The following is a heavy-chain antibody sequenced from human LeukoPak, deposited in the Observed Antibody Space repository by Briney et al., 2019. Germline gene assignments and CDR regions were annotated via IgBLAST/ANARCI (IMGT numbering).Heavy chain of an antibody. D-gene: IGHD2-2*02. J-gene: IGHJ4*02. V-gene: IGHV3-7*01. CDR3: ARDRGCSTTSCYTLSFDC. Sequence: GGSLRLSCAASGFTFSSYWMSWVRQAPGKGLEWVAHIKQDGSEKYYVDSVEGRFTISRDNAKNSLYLQMNSLRAEDTAVYYCARDRGCSTTSCYTLSFDCWGQGTLVTVSS. CDR1: GFTFSSYW. CDR2: IKQDGSEK.